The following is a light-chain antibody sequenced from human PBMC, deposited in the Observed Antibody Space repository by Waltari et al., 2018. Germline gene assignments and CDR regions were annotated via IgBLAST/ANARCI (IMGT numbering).Light chain of an antibody. J-gene: IGKJ2*01. Sequence: RTSQRLTKNYLAWYQQKPGQAPRLLIYGASSRAAGIPDGFSGSGSGTDFTLTISRLEPEDFAVYYCQQYGSSVLYTFGQGTKLEIK. CDR3: QQYGSSVLYT. CDR2: GAS. CDR1: QRLTKNY. V-gene: IGKV3-20*01.